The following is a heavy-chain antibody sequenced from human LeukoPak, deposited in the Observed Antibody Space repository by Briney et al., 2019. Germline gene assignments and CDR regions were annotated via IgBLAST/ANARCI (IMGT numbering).Heavy chain of an antibody. J-gene: IGHJ4*02. D-gene: IGHD1-26*01. CDR2: IYTSGST. Sequence: PSETLSLTCTVSGGSISSGSYYWSWIRQPAGKGLEWIGRIYTSGSTNYNPSLKSRVTISVDTSKNQFSLKLTSVTAADTAVYYCAGCEWGYYFDYWGQGTLVTVSS. CDR3: AGCEWGYYFDY. CDR1: GGSISSGSYY. V-gene: IGHV4-61*02.